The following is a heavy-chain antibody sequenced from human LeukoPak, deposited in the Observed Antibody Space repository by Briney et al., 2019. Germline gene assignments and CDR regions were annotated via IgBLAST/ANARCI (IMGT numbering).Heavy chain of an antibody. V-gene: IGHV5-51*01. CDR3: ARLLGNLEWLSDYYYYMDV. CDR1: GYNFATFW. J-gene: IGHJ6*03. Sequence: GESLKISCKGSGYNFATFWIGWVRQMPGKGLEWMGIIHPGDSDTRYSPSFQGQVTISADKSISTAYLQWSSLKASDTAMYYCARLLGNLEWLSDYYYYMDVWGKGTTVTVSS. CDR2: IHPGDSDT. D-gene: IGHD3-3*01.